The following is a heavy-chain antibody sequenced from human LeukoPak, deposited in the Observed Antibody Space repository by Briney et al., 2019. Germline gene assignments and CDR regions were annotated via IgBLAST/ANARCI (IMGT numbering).Heavy chain of an antibody. CDR2: INHSGST. CDR1: GGSFSGYY. CDR3: ARDLIAYGGNSFRDDAFDI. V-gene: IGHV4-34*01. Sequence: SETLSLTCAVYGGSFSGYYWSWIRQPPGKGLEWIGEINHSGSTNYNPSLKSRVTISVDTSKNQFSLKLSSVTAADTAVYYCARDLIAYGGNSFRDDAFDIWGQGTMVTVSS. J-gene: IGHJ3*02. D-gene: IGHD4-23*01.